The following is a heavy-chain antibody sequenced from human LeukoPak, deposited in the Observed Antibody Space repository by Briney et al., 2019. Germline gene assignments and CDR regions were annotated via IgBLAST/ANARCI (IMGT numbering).Heavy chain of an antibody. D-gene: IGHD3-22*01. CDR1: GGSISSYY. Sequence: SETLSLTCTVSGGSISSYYWSWLRQPPGKGLEWIGYIYYSGSTNYNPSLKSRVTISVDTSKNQFSLKLSSVTAADTAVYYCARVRITMIVVDKHYYFDYWGQGTLVTVSS. J-gene: IGHJ4*02. CDR3: ARVRITMIVVDKHYYFDY. CDR2: IYYSGST. V-gene: IGHV4-59*12.